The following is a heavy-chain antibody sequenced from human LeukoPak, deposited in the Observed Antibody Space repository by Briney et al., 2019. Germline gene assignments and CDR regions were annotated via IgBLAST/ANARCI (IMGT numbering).Heavy chain of an antibody. D-gene: IGHD3-10*01. CDR1: GFTFDDNG. Sequence: GGSLRLSCAASGFTFDDNGMSWVRQAPGKGLEWVSGLNWKGGTTGYADSVKGRFTISRDNAKNFLYLQMNSLRAEDTALYYCATHSYYYGSGSCPHYLDYWGQGTLVTVSS. CDR3: ATHSYYYGSGSCPHYLDY. J-gene: IGHJ4*02. V-gene: IGHV3-20*04. CDR2: LNWKGGTT.